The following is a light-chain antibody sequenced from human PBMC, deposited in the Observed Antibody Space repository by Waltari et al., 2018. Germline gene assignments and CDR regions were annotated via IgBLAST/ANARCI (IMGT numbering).Light chain of an antibody. V-gene: IGLV2-14*01. CDR3: SSYTATDTYV. CDR1: NRDIGLYDY. Sequence: SALTQPASMSGYPRQSITISCTGTNRDIGLYDYVTWYQQHPGKAPKLIISDVSKRPSGVPARFSGSVSGYTASLTISGLQAEEEADYYCSSYTATDTYVFGSGTTVIVL. J-gene: IGLJ1*01. CDR2: DVS.